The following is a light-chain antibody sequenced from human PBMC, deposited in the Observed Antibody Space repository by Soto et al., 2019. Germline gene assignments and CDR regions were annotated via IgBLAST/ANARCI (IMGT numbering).Light chain of an antibody. V-gene: IGLV2-14*01. CDR1: SSDVGGYNY. Sequence: QSALTQPASVSGSPGQSITISCTGTSSDVGGYNYVSWYQQHPGKAPNLMIYEVSNRPSGVSNRFSGSKSGNTATLTISGLQAEDEADYYCSSYTSSSTDVFGTGTKVTV. CDR2: EVS. CDR3: SSYTSSSTDV. J-gene: IGLJ1*01.